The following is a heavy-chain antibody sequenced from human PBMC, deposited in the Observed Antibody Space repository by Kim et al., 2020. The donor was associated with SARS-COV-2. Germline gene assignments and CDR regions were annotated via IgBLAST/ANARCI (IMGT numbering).Heavy chain of an antibody. D-gene: IGHD2-2*01. J-gene: IGHJ6*02. V-gene: IGHV3-13*01. Sequence: GGSLRLSCAASGFTFSSYDMHWVRQATGKGLEWVSGIDTAGDTYYPGSVKGRFTISRENAKNSLYLQMNSLRAGDTAVYYCARGGGSSTSCPYYYQNGMDVWGQGTTVTVSS. CDR3: ARGGGSSTSCPYYYQNGMDV. CDR2: IDTAGDT. CDR1: GFTFSSYD.